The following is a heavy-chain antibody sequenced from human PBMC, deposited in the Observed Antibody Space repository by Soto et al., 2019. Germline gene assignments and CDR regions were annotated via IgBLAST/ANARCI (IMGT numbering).Heavy chain of an antibody. D-gene: IGHD1-26*01. CDR1: GYSFTSYW. V-gene: IGHV5-51*01. J-gene: IGHJ4*02. CDR2: IYPGDSDT. CDR3: ARDVGGYGNFDY. Sequence: PGESLQISCKGSGYSFTSYWIGWVRQMPGKGLEWMGIIYPGDSDTRYSPSFQGQVTISVDTSKNQFSLKLSSVTAADTAVYYCARDVGGYGNFDYWGQGTLVTVSS.